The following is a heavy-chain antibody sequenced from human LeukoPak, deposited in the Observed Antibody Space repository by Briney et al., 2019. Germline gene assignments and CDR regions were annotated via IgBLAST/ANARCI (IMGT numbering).Heavy chain of an antibody. J-gene: IGHJ6*03. CDR3: ARHASVAATGTYYYYYMDV. Sequence: SETLSLTCSVSGDSISTSSYYWGWIRQPPGKGLEWIGTIYYSGSTNYNPSLKSRVTISADTTKNQFSLRLNSVTAADTAVYYCARHASVAATGTYYYYYMDVWGKGTKVTVSS. CDR1: GDSISTSSYY. D-gene: IGHD6-13*01. V-gene: IGHV4-39*01. CDR2: IYYSGST.